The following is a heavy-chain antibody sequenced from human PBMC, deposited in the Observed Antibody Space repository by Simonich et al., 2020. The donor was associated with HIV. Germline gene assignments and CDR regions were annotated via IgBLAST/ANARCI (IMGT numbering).Heavy chain of an antibody. J-gene: IGHJ4*02. Sequence: VQLVESGGGVVQPGRSLRLSCAASGFNFSSYGMHWVRQAPGKGLEWISYISSSGFTIHYADSVKGRFTISRDNTKNSLYLQMNSLRVEDTAVYFCVRESLGLDYWGQGTLVTVSS. CDR3: VRESLGLDY. CDR2: ISSSGFTI. V-gene: IGHV3-48*03. CDR1: GFNFSSYG.